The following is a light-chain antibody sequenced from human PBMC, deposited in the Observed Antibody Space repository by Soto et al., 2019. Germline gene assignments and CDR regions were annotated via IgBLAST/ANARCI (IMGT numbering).Light chain of an antibody. CDR1: QSVSRH. Sequence: ETVLTQSPATLSLSPGERATLSCRASQSVSRHLAWYQQKPGQAPRLLIYDASNRATGIPARFSGSGSGTDFTLTISSLEPEDFAVYYCQQYNNWPPWTFGQGTKVDIK. V-gene: IGKV3-11*01. CDR3: QQYNNWPPWT. CDR2: DAS. J-gene: IGKJ1*01.